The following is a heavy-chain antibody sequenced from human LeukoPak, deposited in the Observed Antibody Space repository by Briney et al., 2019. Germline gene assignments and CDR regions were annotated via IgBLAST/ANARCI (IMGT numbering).Heavy chain of an antibody. J-gene: IGHJ4*02. CDR1: GFTFSSYE. V-gene: IGHV3-48*03. CDR2: ISSSGSTI. Sequence: PGGSLRLSCAASGFTFSSYEMNWVRQPPGKGLEWVSYISSSGSTIYYADSVKGRFTISRDNAKNSLYLQMNSLRAEDTAVYYCARDFGDGYSFLDYWGQGTLVTVSS. CDR3: ARDFGDGYSFLDY. D-gene: IGHD5-24*01.